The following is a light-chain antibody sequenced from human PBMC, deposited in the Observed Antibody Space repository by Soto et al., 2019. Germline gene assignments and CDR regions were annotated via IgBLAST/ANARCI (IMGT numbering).Light chain of an antibody. J-gene: IGKJ1*01. V-gene: IGKV3-15*01. Sequence: EIVMTQSPATLSVSPGERATLSCRASQSVSIYLAWYQQKPGQAPRLLIHGASTRATGVPARFSGSGSGTDFTLTISRLEPEDFAVYYCQQYGSSGTFGQGTKVDIK. CDR1: QSVSIY. CDR3: QQYGSSGT. CDR2: GAS.